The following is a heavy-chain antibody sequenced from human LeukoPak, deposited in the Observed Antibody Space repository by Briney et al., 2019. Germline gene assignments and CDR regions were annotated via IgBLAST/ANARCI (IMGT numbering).Heavy chain of an antibody. CDR1: GGTFSSYA. J-gene: IGHJ4*02. V-gene: IGHV1-69*04. CDR2: IIPILGIA. CDR3: ARVDTAMVIDY. Sequence: SVKVSCKASGGTFSSYAISWVRQAPGQGLEWMGRIIPILGIANYAQKFQGRVTITADKSTSTAYMELSSLRSEDTAVYYCARVDTAMVIDYWGQGTLITVSS. D-gene: IGHD5-18*01.